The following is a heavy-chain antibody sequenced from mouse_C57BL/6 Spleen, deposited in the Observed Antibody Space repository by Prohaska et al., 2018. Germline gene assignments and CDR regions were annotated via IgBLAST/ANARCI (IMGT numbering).Heavy chain of an antibody. CDR3: ARPHYYGSSYGFAY. J-gene: IGHJ3*01. D-gene: IGHD1-1*01. CDR2: IDPSDSYT. V-gene: IGHV1-59*01. Sequence: VKQRPGQGLEWIGVIDPSDSYTNYNQKFKGKATLTVDTSSSTAYMQLSSLTSEDSAVYYCARPHYYGSSYGFAYWGQGTLVTVSA.